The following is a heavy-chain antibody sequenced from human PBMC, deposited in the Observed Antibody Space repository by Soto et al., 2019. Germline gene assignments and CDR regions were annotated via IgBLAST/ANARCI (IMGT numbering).Heavy chain of an antibody. V-gene: IGHV4-34*01. D-gene: IGHD3-22*01. CDR3: ARGLRRKFHYYDSSGYYFPFDY. J-gene: IGHJ4*02. Sequence: SETLSLTCAVYGGSFSGYYWSWIRQPPGKGLEWIGEINHSGSTNYNPSLKSRVTISVDTSKNQFSLKLSSVTAADTAVYYCARGLRRKFHYYDSSGYYFPFDYWGQGTLVTVSS. CDR2: INHSGST. CDR1: GGSFSGYY.